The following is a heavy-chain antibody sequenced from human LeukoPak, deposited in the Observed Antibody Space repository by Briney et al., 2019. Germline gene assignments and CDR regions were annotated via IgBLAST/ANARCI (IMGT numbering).Heavy chain of an antibody. CDR3: ARDKGDGYKPLLYYYYYYYMDV. Sequence: ASVKVSCKASGYTFTSYYMHWVRQAPGQGLEWMGIINPSGGSTSYAQKLQGRVTMTRDMSTSTVYMELSSLRSEDTAVYYYARDKGDGYKPLLYYYYYYYMDVWAKGTTVTVSS. V-gene: IGHV1-46*01. CDR2: INPSGGST. J-gene: IGHJ6*03. CDR1: GYTFTSYY. D-gene: IGHD5-24*01.